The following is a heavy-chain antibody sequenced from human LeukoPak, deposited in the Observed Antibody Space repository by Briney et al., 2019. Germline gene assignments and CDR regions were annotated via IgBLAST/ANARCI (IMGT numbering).Heavy chain of an antibody. D-gene: IGHD1-14*01. Sequence: PGGSLRLSCAASGFTFSSYWIHWVRQAPGKGLLWVLRINSDGSSTSYADSVKGRFTISRDNAKNTLYLQMNSLRAEDTAVYYCAREGTSSKLWPNLYYYYYGMDVWGQGTTVTVSS. V-gene: IGHV3-74*01. CDR2: INSDGSST. J-gene: IGHJ6*02. CDR1: GFTFSSYW. CDR3: AREGTSSKLWPNLYYYYYGMDV.